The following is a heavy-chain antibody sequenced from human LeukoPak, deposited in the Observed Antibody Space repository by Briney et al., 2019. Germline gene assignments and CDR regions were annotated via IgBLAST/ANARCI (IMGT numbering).Heavy chain of an antibody. V-gene: IGHV4-30-2*01. J-gene: IGHJ4*02. CDR3: ASQFGEGLYDY. CDR2: IYHSGST. D-gene: IGHD3-10*01. Sequence: SETLSLTCAVSGGSISSGGYSWSWIRQPPGKGLEWIGYIYHSGSTYYNPSLKSRVTISVDRSKNQFSLKLSSVTAADTAVYYCASQFGEGLYDYWGQGTLVTVSS. CDR1: GGSISSGGYS.